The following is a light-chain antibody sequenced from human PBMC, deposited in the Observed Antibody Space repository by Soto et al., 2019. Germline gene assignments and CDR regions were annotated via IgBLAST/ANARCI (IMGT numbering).Light chain of an antibody. J-gene: IGKJ5*01. Sequence: EIVLTQSPGTLSLSPGARPTPSGRSSQSFNSIYLAWYQQKPGQAPRLLIYGASSRATGIPDRFSGSGSGTEFTLNISRLQPEDFATYYCQQHGQWPITFGQGTRRRL. CDR2: GAS. V-gene: IGKV3-20*01. CDR1: QSFNSIY. CDR3: QQHGQWPIT.